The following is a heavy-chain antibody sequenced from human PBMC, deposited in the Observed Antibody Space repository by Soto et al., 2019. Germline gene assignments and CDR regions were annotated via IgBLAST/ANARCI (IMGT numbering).Heavy chain of an antibody. J-gene: IGHJ5*02. V-gene: IGHV1-18*01. D-gene: IGHD3-22*01. CDR3: ARLVDGMIVDNWFDP. CDR1: GYTFTSYG. Sequence: GASVKVSCKASGYTFTSYGISWVRQAPGQGLEWMGWISAYNGNTNYAQKLQGRVTMTTDTSTSTAYMELRSLRSDDTAVYYCARLVDGMIVDNWFDPWGQGTLVTVSS. CDR2: ISAYNGNT.